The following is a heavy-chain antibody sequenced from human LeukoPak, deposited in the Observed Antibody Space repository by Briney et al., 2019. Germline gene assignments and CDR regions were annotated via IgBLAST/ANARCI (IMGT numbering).Heavy chain of an antibody. J-gene: IGHJ4*02. CDR3: ARALSGDSDY. CDR1: GXTFSSYW. D-gene: IGHD3-10*01. V-gene: IGHV3-7*04. CDR2: IKQDGSEK. Sequence: QSGGSLRLSCAASGXTFSSYWMSWVRQAPGKGLEWVANIKQDGSEKYYVDSVKGRFTISRDNAKNSLYLQMNSLRAEDTAVYYCARALSGDSDYWGQGTLVTVSS.